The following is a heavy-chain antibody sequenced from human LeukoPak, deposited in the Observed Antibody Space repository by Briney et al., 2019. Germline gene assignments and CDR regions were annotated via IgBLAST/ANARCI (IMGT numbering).Heavy chain of an antibody. D-gene: IGHD1-26*01. CDR2: ISSSGSTI. CDR1: GFTFSSYE. Sequence: GGSLRLSCAASGFTFSSYEMNWVRQAPGKGLEWVSYISSSGSTIYYADSVKGRFTISRDNAKNPLYLQMNSLRAEDTAVYYCLGGSYYGAFDIWGQGTMVTVSS. CDR3: LGGSYYGAFDI. J-gene: IGHJ3*02. V-gene: IGHV3-48*03.